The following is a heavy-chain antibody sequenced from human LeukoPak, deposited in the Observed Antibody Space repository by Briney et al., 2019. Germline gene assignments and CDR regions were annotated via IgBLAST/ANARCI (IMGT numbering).Heavy chain of an antibody. CDR1: GGSISSSNW. CDR2: IYHSGST. J-gene: IGHJ2*01. CDR3: ASHRTGKYYWYFDL. D-gene: IGHD1-1*01. V-gene: IGHV4-4*02. Sequence: SETLSLTCAVSGGSISSSNWWSWVRQSPGKGLEWIGEIYHSGSTNYNPSLKSRLIVSVDKSRNQFSLKLNSVTAADTAVYYCASHRTGKYYWYFDLWGRGTLVTVSS.